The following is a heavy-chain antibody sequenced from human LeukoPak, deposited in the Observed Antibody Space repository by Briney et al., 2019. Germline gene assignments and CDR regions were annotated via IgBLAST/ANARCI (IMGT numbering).Heavy chain of an antibody. CDR3: ARSHEYSSGWYFDY. V-gene: IGHV4-39*01. D-gene: IGHD6-19*01. CDR2: IYYSGST. Sequence: SETPSLTCTVSGGSISSSSYYWGWIRQPPGKGLEWIGSIYYSGSTYYNPSLKSRVTISVDTSKNQFSLKLSSVTAADTAVYYCARSHEYSSGWYFDYWGQGTLVTVSS. CDR1: GGSISSSSYY. J-gene: IGHJ4*02.